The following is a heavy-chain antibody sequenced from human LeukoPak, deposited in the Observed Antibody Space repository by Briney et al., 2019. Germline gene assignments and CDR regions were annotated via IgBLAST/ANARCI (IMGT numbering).Heavy chain of an antibody. D-gene: IGHD3-9*01. Sequence: GGSLRLSCVASGFPFSSYWMTWVRQAPGKGLEWVANIKQDGSKKSYVDSVKGRFTISRDNAKNSLYLQMNSLRAEDTAVYYCAGDSAVLRYFDWSPGGMDVWGQGTTVTVSS. CDR2: IKQDGSKK. CDR1: GFPFSSYW. CDR3: AGDSAVLRYFDWSPGGMDV. V-gene: IGHV3-7*03. J-gene: IGHJ6*02.